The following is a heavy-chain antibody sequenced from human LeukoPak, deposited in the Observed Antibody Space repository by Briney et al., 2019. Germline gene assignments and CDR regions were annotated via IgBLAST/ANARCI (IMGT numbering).Heavy chain of an antibody. CDR3: ARRRWGVYGKYSFDY. Sequence: SETLSLTCAVYGGSFRGYYWSWIRDPPGKGLEGSGEINHSGSTNYNPSLTSRVTISVDTSKHQFSLKLSSVPAADTAVYYCARRRWGVYGKYSFDYWGQGTLVTVSS. CDR2: INHSGST. J-gene: IGHJ4*02. V-gene: IGHV4-34*01. CDR1: GGSFRGYY. D-gene: IGHD5/OR15-5a*01.